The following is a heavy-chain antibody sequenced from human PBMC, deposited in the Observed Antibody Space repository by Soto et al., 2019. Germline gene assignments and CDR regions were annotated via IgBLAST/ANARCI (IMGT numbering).Heavy chain of an antibody. V-gene: IGHV4-28*01. J-gene: IGHJ4*02. CDR1: GYSISSSNW. Sequence: PSETLSLTCAVSGYSISSSNWWGWIRQPPGKGLEWIGYIYYSGTTYYNPSLKSRVTMSVDTSKNQFSLKLTSVTAVDTAVYYCAKKEINSAIDSWGQRNVVPISS. D-gene: IGHD5-18*01. CDR2: IYYSGTT. CDR3: AKKEINSAIDS.